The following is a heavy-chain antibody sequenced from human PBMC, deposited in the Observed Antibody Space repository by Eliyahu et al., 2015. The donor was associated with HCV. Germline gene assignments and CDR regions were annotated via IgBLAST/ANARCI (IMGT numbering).Heavy chain of an antibody. CDR1: GFTFSXXW. CDR3: ARDQGFLSFDN. J-gene: IGHJ3*02. D-gene: IGHD2-21*01. V-gene: IGHV3-7*01. CDR2: VKEDGSNK. Sequence: EVQLVESGGGLVQPGGXLRLSCAASGFTFSXXWMGWVRQGPGEGLEWVANVKEDGSNKYYVESVKGRFTISRDNAKNPLYLQMNSLRAEDTAVYYCARDQGFLSFDNWGQGTMVTVSS.